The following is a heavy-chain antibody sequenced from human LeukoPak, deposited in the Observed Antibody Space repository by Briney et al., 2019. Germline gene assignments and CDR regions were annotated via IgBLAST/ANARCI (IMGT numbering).Heavy chain of an antibody. V-gene: IGHV3-30-3*01. CDR3: ARDLGVHGWQTPLDY. Sequence: GGSLRLSCAASGFTFSSYAMHWVRQAPGKGLEWVAVISYDGSNKYYADSVKGRFTISRDNSKNTLYVQMNSLRAEDTAVYYCARDLGVHGWQTPLDYWGQGTLVTVSS. CDR1: GFTFSSYA. CDR2: ISYDGSNK. J-gene: IGHJ4*02. D-gene: IGHD1-1*01.